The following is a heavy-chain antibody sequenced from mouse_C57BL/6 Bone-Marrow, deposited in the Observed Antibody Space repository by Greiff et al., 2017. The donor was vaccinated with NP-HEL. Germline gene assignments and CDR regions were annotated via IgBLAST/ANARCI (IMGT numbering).Heavy chain of an antibody. D-gene: IGHD2-4*01. J-gene: IGHJ1*03. CDR2: IYWDDDK. CDR3: EGYDYDKHFDV. CDR1: GFSLSTSGMG. Sequence: QVTLKVSGPGILQSSQTLSLTCSFSGFSLSTSGMGVSWIRQPSGKGLEWLAHIYWDDDKRYNQSLKSRLTISKATSRNQVFLKITSVDTADTATYYCEGYDYDKHFDVWGTGTTVTVSS. V-gene: IGHV8-12*01.